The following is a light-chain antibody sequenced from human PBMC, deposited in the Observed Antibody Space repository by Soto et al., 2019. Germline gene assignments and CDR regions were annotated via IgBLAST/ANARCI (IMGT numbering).Light chain of an antibody. CDR3: SSYSGSSPLYV. V-gene: IGLV2-14*01. CDR2: EVS. CDR1: SSDIGAFNY. Sequence: QSALTQPASVSGSPGQSITISCTGTSSDIGAFNYVSWYQLHPGKAPKLMIYEVSYRPSGLSNRFSGSKSGNTASLTISGLQAEDEADYFCSSYSGSSPLYVFGTGTKLTVL. J-gene: IGLJ1*01.